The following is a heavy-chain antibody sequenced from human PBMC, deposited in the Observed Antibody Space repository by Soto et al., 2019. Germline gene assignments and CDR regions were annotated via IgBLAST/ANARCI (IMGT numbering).Heavy chain of an antibody. V-gene: IGHV3-30-3*01. J-gene: IGHJ3*02. CDR2: ISNDGGNK. Sequence: GGSLRLSCEASESTFSTYAMHWVRQAPGKGLEWVAFISNDGGNKHYADSVKGRFTISRDNSKNTLFLQMNSLRVEDSAVYYCAREIDALDIWGHGTLVTVSS. CDR3: AREIDALDI. CDR1: ESTFSTYA.